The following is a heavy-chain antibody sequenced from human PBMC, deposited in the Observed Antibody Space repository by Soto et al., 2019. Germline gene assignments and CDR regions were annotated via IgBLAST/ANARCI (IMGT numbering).Heavy chain of an antibody. J-gene: IGHJ3*01. CDR3: AKSLVAPSDAFDL. V-gene: IGHV3-30*02. D-gene: IGHD2-8*02. Sequence: GSLRLSCVASGFNLNTYGIYWVRQAPGKGLQWVAQILYDGSKKHYADSVRGRFTITRDNSKNTLFLQMNRLRADDTAVYFCAKSLVAPSDAFDLWGRGTLVTVSS. CDR2: ILYDGSKK. CDR1: GFNLNTYG.